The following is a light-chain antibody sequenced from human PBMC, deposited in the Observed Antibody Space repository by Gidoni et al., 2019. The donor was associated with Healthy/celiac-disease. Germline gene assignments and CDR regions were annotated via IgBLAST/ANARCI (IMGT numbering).Light chain of an antibody. Sequence: DLQMTQSPSSLSASIGDRVTITCQASQDINNYLNWYQQKPGKAPKLLIYDASNLETGVPSRFSGSGSGTDFTFTISSLQPEDIATYYCQQYDNLPMYTFGQGTKLEIK. J-gene: IGKJ2*01. V-gene: IGKV1-33*01. CDR1: QDINNY. CDR3: QQYDNLPMYT. CDR2: DAS.